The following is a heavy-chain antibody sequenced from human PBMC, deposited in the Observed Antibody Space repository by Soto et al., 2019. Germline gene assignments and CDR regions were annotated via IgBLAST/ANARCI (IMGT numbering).Heavy chain of an antibody. CDR1: GYSFTSYW. D-gene: IGHD6-6*01. CDR2: IYPGDSDT. CDR3: ARGLIAARTYYYYGMDV. Sequence: GESLKISCKGSGYSFTSYWIGWVRQMPGKGLEWMGIIYPGDSDTRYSPTFQSQVTISADKSISTAYLQWSSLKASDTAMYYNARGLIAARTYYYYGMDVWGQGTTVTVSS. J-gene: IGHJ6*02. V-gene: IGHV5-51*01.